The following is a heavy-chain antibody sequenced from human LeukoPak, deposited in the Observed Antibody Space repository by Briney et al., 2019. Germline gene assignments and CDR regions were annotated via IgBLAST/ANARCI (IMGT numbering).Heavy chain of an antibody. CDR1: GFTFSNAW. D-gene: IGHD5-24*01. Sequence: GSLRLSCAASGFTFSNAWMTWVRQAPGKGLEWVGEINHSGSTNYNPSLKSRVTISVDTSKNQFSLKLSSVTAADTAVYYCARSRDGYQEFAYWGQGTLVTVSS. CDR2: INHSGST. J-gene: IGHJ4*02. V-gene: IGHV4-34*01. CDR3: ARSRDGYQEFAY.